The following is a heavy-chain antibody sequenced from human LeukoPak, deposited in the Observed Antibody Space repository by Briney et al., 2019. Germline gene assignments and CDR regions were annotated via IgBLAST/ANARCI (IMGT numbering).Heavy chain of an antibody. CDR2: IYYSGST. Sequence: PSETLSLTCTVSGGSISSGGYYWSWIRQHPGKGLEWIGYIYYSGSTYYNPSLKSRVTISVDTSKNQFSLKLSSVTAADTAVYYCARGVRSGWCWGFDYWGQGTLVTVSS. CDR1: GGSISSGGYY. J-gene: IGHJ4*02. V-gene: IGHV4-31*03. D-gene: IGHD6-19*01. CDR3: ARGVRSGWCWGFDY.